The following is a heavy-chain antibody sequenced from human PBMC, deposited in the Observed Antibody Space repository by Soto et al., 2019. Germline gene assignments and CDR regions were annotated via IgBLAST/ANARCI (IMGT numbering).Heavy chain of an antibody. CDR2: IIPILTTP. CDR1: GGTFSLYG. D-gene: IGHD2-8*02. Sequence: SVKVSCKAYGGTFSLYGFSWVRQAPEQGPEWIGGIIPILTTPNYAQKFHGRVTIVADESTTTVYMELSSLKSEDTAVYYCATSVGIAPTGEDGMDVWGQGTSVTVSS. CDR3: ATSVGIAPTGEDGMDV. V-gene: IGHV1-69*13. J-gene: IGHJ6*02.